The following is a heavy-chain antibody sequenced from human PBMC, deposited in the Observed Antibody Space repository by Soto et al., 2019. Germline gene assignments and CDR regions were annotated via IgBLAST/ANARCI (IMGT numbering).Heavy chain of an antibody. J-gene: IGHJ3*02. CDR3: AKEYNWNDDIDAFDI. CDR2: ISYDGSNK. V-gene: IGHV3-30*18. Sequence: PGGSLRLSCAASGFTFSSYGMHWVRQAPGKGLEWVAVISYDGSNKYYADSVKGRFTISRDNSKNTLYLQMNSLRAEDTAVYYCAKEYNWNDDIDAFDIWGQGTMVTVSS. D-gene: IGHD1-20*01. CDR1: GFTFSSYG.